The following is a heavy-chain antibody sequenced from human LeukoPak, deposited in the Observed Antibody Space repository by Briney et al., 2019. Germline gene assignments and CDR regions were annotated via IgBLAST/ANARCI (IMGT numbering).Heavy chain of an antibody. Sequence: GGSLRLSCAASGFTFSSYSMNWVRQAPGKGLEWVSSISSSSSYIYYADSVKGRFTISRDNAKNSLYLQMNSLRAGDTAVYYCAGCSGGSCYLDYWGQGTLVTVSS. CDR2: ISSSSSYI. D-gene: IGHD2-15*01. J-gene: IGHJ4*02. CDR3: AGCSGGSCYLDY. V-gene: IGHV3-21*01. CDR1: GFTFSSYS.